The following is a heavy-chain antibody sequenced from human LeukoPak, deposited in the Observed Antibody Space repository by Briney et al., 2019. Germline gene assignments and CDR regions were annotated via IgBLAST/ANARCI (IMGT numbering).Heavy chain of an antibody. CDR3: ARGGYYGSGNDFRFDP. V-gene: IGHV4-61*01. J-gene: IGHJ5*02. Sequence: SETLSLTCTVSGGSISSNNYYWSWIRQPPGKGLEWIGYIYYSGSTNYNPSLKSRVTISVDTSKNQFSLKLSSVTAADTAVYYCARGGYYGSGNDFRFDPWGQGTLVTVSS. CDR2: IYYSGST. CDR1: GGSISSNNYY. D-gene: IGHD3-10*01.